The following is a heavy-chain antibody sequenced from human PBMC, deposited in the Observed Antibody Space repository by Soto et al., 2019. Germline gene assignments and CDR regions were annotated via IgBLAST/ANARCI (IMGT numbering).Heavy chain of an antibody. D-gene: IGHD2-21*01. V-gene: IGHV1-69*01. Sequence: QVQLVQSGAEVKKPESSVKVSCNASADTFSSSAFSWVRQAPGQGLEWMGGIIPFFHAANYAQRFQGRVTITADESTSTVYMELSSLRSEDTALYYCARDLISNYHYYGMDVWGQGTTVTVSS. CDR1: ADTFSSSA. CDR2: IIPFFHAA. CDR3: ARDLISNYHYYGMDV. J-gene: IGHJ6*02.